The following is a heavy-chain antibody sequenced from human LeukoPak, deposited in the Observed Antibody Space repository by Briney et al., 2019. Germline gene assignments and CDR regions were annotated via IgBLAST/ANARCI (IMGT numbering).Heavy chain of an antibody. CDR2: FDPEDCET. CDR1: GYTLTELS. J-gene: IGHJ2*01. Sequence: ASVKVSCKVSGYTLTELSMHWVRQAPGKGLDWMGGFDPEDCETIYAQKFQGGVTMTEDTSTDTAYMEPSSLRSEDTAVYYCATDSRRGRLRSNQHCYFDLWGRGTLVTVSS. V-gene: IGHV1-24*01. CDR3: ATDSRRGRLRSNQHCYFDL. D-gene: IGHD4-17*01.